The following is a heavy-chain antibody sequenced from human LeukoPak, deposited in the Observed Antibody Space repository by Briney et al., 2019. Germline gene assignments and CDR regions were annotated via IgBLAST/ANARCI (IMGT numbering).Heavy chain of an antibody. J-gene: IGHJ4*02. D-gene: IGHD3-16*01. Sequence: GGTLRLSCAASGFTFNNYGMSWVRQAPGKGLEWVSAISGSGGSTYYADSVKGRFTISRDNSRNTLFLQMNSLKADDTAVYYCAKGGGGVLASWGQGTLVTVSS. CDR1: GFTFNNYG. CDR2: ISGSGGST. V-gene: IGHV3-23*01. CDR3: AKGGGGVLAS.